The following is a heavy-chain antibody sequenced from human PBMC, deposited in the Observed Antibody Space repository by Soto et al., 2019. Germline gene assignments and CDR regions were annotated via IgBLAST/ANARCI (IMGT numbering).Heavy chain of an antibody. D-gene: IGHD6-13*01. Sequence: PXGSLRLSCTASGGTFSSYSMNWVRQAPGKGLEWVSSISSSSSYIYYADSVKGRFTISRDNAKNSLYLQMNSLRAEDTAVYYCATAAGIHHWGQGSLVTVSS. V-gene: IGHV3-21*01. CDR1: GGTFSSYS. J-gene: IGHJ1*01. CDR2: ISSSSSYI. CDR3: ATAAGIHH.